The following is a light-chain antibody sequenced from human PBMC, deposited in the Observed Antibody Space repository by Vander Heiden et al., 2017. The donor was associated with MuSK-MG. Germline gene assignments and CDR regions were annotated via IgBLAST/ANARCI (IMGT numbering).Light chain of an antibody. CDR1: SSDVGGYNY. CDR3: TSYTSSSTEV. V-gene: IGLV2-14*01. CDR2: EVS. J-gene: IGLJ2*01. Sequence: QSALTQPAPVSASPGQSITISCTGTSSDVGGYNYVSWYQQHPGKPPKRRIYEVSNRPSGVSNRVSGSKSGNTASLTISGLQAEDEADDYCTSYTSSSTEVFGGGTKLTVL.